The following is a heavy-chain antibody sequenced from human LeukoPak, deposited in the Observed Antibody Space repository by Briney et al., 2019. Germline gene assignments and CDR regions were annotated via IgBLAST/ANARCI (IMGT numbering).Heavy chain of an antibody. Sequence: PGGSLRLSCAASGFPFSGYAMHWVRQAPGKGLEWLAVISDDGSTKYHVDSVKGRFTISRDNSKNTLFLQMNSLKPEDTAVYYCAISGKDVWGRGTTVTVSS. CDR2: ISDDGSTK. CDR1: GFPFSGYA. CDR3: AISGKDV. V-gene: IGHV3-30*04. J-gene: IGHJ6*02.